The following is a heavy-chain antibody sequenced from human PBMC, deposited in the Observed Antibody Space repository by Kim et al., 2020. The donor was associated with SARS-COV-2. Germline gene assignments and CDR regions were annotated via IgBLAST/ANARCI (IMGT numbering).Heavy chain of an antibody. D-gene: IGHD3-22*01. J-gene: IGHJ5*02. V-gene: IGHV4-31*03. CDR3: ARGRDDTLGSRPVWFDP. Sequence: SETLSLTCTVSGGSISSGGYYWSWIRQHPGKGLEWIGYIYYSGSTYYNPSLKSRFTISVDTSKNQFSLKLSSVTAADTAVYYCARGRDDTLGSRPVWFDPWGQGTLGTVSP. CDR1: GGSISSGGYY. CDR2: IYYSGST.